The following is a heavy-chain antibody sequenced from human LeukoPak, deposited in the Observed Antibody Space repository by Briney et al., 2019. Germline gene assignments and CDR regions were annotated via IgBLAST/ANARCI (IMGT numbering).Heavy chain of an antibody. D-gene: IGHD4-11*01. CDR1: GYSFTDYW. CDR3: ARHFSADSTNSVPVAYHLDH. V-gene: IGHV5-51*01. J-gene: IGHJ4*02. Sequence: GDSLKISCKGSGYSFTDYWIGWVRQMPGKGLEWMAIIYLADSDTRYSPSFQGHVTISADKSISTAYLQWSSLKASDTAMYFCARHFSADSTNSVPVAYHLDHWGQGTLVTVSS. CDR2: IYLADSDT.